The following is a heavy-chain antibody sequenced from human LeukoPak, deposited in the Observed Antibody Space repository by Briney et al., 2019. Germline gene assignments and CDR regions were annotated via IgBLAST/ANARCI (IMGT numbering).Heavy chain of an antibody. D-gene: IGHD3-3*01. CDR3: ARATYDFWSGYSGFDC. Sequence: PGGSLRLSCVASGFTFTRYWMTWVRQAPGKGLEWVASISQNGNEKYHVDSVKGRFIISRDNPKKSLYLEMTNLRAEDTALYYCARATYDFWSGYSGFDCWGQGALVTVSS. CDR1: GFTFTRYW. J-gene: IGHJ4*02. CDR2: ISQNGNEK. V-gene: IGHV3-7*01.